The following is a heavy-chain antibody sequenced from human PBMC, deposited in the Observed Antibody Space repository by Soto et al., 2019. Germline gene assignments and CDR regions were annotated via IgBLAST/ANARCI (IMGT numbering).Heavy chain of an antibody. Sequence: PGGSLRLSCAASGLTVSGDHMSWVRQAPGKGLQWVSLIHSDGSTYYADSVKGRFTISRDSSKNTVSLQMNSLRADDTAVYYCVREGFSSNWNNWYFDLWGRGTLVTVSS. CDR2: IHSDGST. D-gene: IGHD6-13*01. J-gene: IGHJ2*01. CDR3: VREGFSSNWNNWYFDL. V-gene: IGHV3-53*01. CDR1: GLTVSGDH.